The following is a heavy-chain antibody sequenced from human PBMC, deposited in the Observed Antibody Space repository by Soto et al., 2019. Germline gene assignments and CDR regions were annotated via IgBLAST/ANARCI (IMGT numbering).Heavy chain of an antibody. D-gene: IGHD2-2*01. CDR3: ARDRACSSTSCYHYYYYGMDV. V-gene: IGHV4-59*01. CDR1: GGSISSYY. Sequence: PSETLSLTCTVSGGSISSYYWSWIRQPPGKGLEWIGYIYYSGSTNYNPSLKSRVTISVDTSKNQFSLKLSSVTAADTAVYYCARDRACSSTSCYHYYYYGMDVWGQGTTVTVS. CDR2: IYYSGST. J-gene: IGHJ6*02.